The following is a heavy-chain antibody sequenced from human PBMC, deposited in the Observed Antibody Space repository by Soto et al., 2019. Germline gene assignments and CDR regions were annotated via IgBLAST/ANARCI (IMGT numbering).Heavy chain of an antibody. D-gene: IGHD4-4*01. CDR2: IIPILGMA. V-gene: IGHV1-69*02. J-gene: IGHJ6*03. Sequence: GASVKVSCKASGGTFSSYTISWVRQAPGQGLEWMGRIIPILGMANYAQKFQGRVTITADKSTSTAYMELSSLRSEDTAVYYCSTTVTPSDYYYYYMDVWGKGTTVTVSS. CDR3: STTVTPSDYYYYYMDV. CDR1: GGTFSSYT.